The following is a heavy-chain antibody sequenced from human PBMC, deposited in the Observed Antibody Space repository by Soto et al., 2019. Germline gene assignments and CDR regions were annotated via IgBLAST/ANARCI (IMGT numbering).Heavy chain of an antibody. CDR2: IKSKTDGGTT. D-gene: IGHD2-15*01. Sequence: GGSLRLSCAASGFTFSNAGMSWVRQAPGKGLEWVGRIKSKTDGGTTDYAAPVKGRFTISRDDSKNTLYLQMNSLKTEDTAVYYCTTSDCSGGSCGYYYYYMDVWGKGTTVTVSS. V-gene: IGHV3-15*01. J-gene: IGHJ6*03. CDR3: TTSDCSGGSCGYYYYYMDV. CDR1: GFTFSNAG.